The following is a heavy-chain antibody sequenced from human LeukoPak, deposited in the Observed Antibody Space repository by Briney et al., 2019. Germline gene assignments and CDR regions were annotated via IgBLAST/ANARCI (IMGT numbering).Heavy chain of an antibody. D-gene: IGHD6-13*01. CDR1: GYTFTNYG. V-gene: IGHV1-18*01. CDR2: ISAYSGNT. CDR3: GRERSHYFDF. J-gene: IGHJ4*02. Sequence: ASVKVSCKASGYTFTNYGLSWVRQAPGQGLEWMGLISAYSGNTNYAQKFQGRVTMTTDTATNTAYMELRSLRSDDTAVYYCGRERSHYFDFWGQGTLVAVST.